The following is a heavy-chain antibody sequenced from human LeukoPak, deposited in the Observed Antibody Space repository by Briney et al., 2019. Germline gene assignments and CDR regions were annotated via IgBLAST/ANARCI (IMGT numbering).Heavy chain of an antibody. D-gene: IGHD6-6*01. Sequence: SETLSLTCTVSGASSSSSSYFWGWIRQPPGKGLEWIGNIYYSGSTYYNASLKSRVTTSLDPSKNQFSLKLSSVTAADTAVYYCASGGMRGAARLLFVYWGQGTLVTASS. J-gene: IGHJ4*02. CDR1: GASSSSSSYF. CDR2: IYYSGST. V-gene: IGHV4-39*07. CDR3: ASGGMRGAARLLFVY.